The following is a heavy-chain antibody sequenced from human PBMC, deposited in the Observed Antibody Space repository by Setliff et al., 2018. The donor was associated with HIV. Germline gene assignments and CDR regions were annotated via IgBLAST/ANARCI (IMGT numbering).Heavy chain of an antibody. CDR1: GYTFTSYA. J-gene: IGHJ4*02. CDR2: INAGNGNT. CDR3: ARSRTEERLFDY. V-gene: IGHV1-3*01. Sequence: ASVKVSCKASGYTFTSYAMHWVRQAPGQRLEWMGWINAGNGNTKYSQKFQGRVTITWDTSASTAYMELSSLRSEDTAVYYCARSRTEERLFDYWGQGTLVTVSS. D-gene: IGHD1-1*01.